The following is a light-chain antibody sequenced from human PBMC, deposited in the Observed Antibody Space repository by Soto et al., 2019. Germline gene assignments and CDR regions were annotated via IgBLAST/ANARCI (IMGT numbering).Light chain of an antibody. V-gene: IGLV1-40*01. Sequence: VLAQPPSVSGAPGQRVTISCTGSSSNIGAGYDVHWYQQFPGTAPKLLIYAKTNRPSGVPDRFSGSWSGTAASLAITGLRAEDEADYYCQSYDNSLSGVVFGGGTQLTVL. CDR1: SSNIGAGYD. CDR2: AKT. CDR3: QSYDNSLSGVV. J-gene: IGLJ2*01.